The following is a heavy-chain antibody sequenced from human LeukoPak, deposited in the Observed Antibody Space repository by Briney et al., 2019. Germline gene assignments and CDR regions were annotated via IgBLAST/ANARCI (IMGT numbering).Heavy chain of an antibody. CDR2: ITSSGGST. V-gene: IGHV3-23*01. D-gene: IGHD1-14*01. CDR1: GFTFSTYA. J-gene: IGHJ4*02. CDR3: ATEVTGGAISF. Sequence: GGSLRLSCAASGFTFSTYAMSWVRQAPGKGLEWVSIITSSGGSTNYADSVKGRFTISRDNSKNTLYLQMNSLKPDDAAVYYCATEVTGGAISFWGQGALVTVSS.